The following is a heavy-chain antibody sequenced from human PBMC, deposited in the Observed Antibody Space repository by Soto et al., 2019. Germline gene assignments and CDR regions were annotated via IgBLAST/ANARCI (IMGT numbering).Heavy chain of an antibody. CDR3: ARHDSSGYYYVGYYFDY. CDR2: INHSGST. CDR1: GGSFSGYY. D-gene: IGHD3-22*01. V-gene: IGHV4-34*01. J-gene: IGHJ4*02. Sequence: PETLSLTCAVYGGSFSGYYWSWIRQPPGKGLEWIGEINHSGSTNYNPSLKSRVTISVDTSKNQFSLKLSSVTAADTAVYYCARHDSSGYYYVGYYFDYWGQGTLVTVSS.